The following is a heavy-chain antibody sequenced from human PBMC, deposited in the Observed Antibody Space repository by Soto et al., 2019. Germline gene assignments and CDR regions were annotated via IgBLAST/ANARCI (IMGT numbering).Heavy chain of an antibody. J-gene: IGHJ4*02. Sequence: SETLSLTCTVSGGSTSGYYWSWIRQFPGQGLEWIGYIYYSGSTNYNPSLKSRVTISVDRSKNQFSLKLSSVTAGDTAVYFCVRVQSGSYALYYFDYWGQGALVTVSS. CDR1: GGSTSGYY. CDR2: IYYSGST. V-gene: IGHV4-59*01. CDR3: VRVQSGSYALYYFDY. D-gene: IGHD1-26*01.